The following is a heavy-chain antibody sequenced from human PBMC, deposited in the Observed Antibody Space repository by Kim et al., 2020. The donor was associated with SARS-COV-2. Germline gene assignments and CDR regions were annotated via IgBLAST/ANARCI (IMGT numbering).Heavy chain of an antibody. D-gene: IGHD3-9*01. CDR3: VKLGGSYIYDIFDY. CDR1: GFSFSNYG. Sequence: GGSLRLSCAASGFSFSNYGMSWVRQAPGKGLEWVSSISNSGDSTYYADSVKGRFTISRDNSKNTVYMQMNSLRVEDTAEYYCVKLGGSYIYDIFDYWGQGTLVTVSS. CDR2: ISNSGDST. V-gene: IGHV3-23*01. J-gene: IGHJ4*02.